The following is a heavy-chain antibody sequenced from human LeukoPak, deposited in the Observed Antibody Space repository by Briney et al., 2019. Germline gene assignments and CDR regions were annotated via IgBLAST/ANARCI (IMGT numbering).Heavy chain of an antibody. Sequence: PSETLSLTCTVSGYSISSGYYWSWIRQPPGKGLEWIGYIYYSGSTNYNPSLKSRVTISVDTSKKQFSLKLSSVTAADTAVYYCARHYFSTLTTLLRGVKKQKSRFDPWGQGTLVTVSS. CDR1: GYSISSGYY. CDR3: ARHYFSTLTTLLRGVKKQKSRFDP. J-gene: IGHJ5*02. D-gene: IGHD4-17*01. V-gene: IGHV4-61*01. CDR2: IYYSGST.